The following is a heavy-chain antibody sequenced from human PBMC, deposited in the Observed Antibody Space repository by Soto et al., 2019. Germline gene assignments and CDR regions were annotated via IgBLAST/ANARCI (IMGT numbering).Heavy chain of an antibody. J-gene: IGHJ4*01. D-gene: IGHD3-16*01. Sequence: QITLKESGPTLVKPTQTLTLTCTFSGFSLSSSGVGVGWIRQPPGKALEWLTFNYWDDDKRYSPSLKSRPTITKDTTKNEVLLTLATMDPVDTATYYCAPLVVDGITYYFDSWGHGTLLTVSS. CDR3: APLVVDGITYYFDS. CDR1: GFSLSSSGVG. CDR2: NYWDDDK. V-gene: IGHV2-5*02.